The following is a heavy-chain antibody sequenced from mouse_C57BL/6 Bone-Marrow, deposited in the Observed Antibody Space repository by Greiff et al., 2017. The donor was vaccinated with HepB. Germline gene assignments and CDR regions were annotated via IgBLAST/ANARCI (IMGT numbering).Heavy chain of an antibody. CDR3: ARGDGNYLYYYAMDY. Sequence: VQLQQPGAELVRPGSSVKLSCKASGYTFTSYWMDWVKQRPGQGLEWIGNIYPSDSETHYNQKFKDKATLTVDKSSSTAYMQLSSLTSEDAAVYYCARGDGNYLYYYAMDYWGQGTSVTVSS. V-gene: IGHV1-61*01. CDR2: IYPSDSET. D-gene: IGHD2-1*01. J-gene: IGHJ4*01. CDR1: GYTFTSYW.